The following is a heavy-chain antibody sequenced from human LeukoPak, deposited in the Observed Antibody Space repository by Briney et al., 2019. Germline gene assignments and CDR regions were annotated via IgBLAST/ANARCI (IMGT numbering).Heavy chain of an antibody. CDR2: IYYSGGT. V-gene: IGHV4-39*07. CDR3: ARDVTAAFDY. CDR1: GDSISSSSYY. D-gene: IGHD6-13*01. Sequence: ASETLSLTCTVSGDSISSSSYYWGWIRQPPGKGLEWIGSIYYSGGTYYNPSLKSRVTISVDTSKNQFSLKLSSVTAADTAVYYCARDVTAAFDYWGQGTLVTVSS. J-gene: IGHJ4*02.